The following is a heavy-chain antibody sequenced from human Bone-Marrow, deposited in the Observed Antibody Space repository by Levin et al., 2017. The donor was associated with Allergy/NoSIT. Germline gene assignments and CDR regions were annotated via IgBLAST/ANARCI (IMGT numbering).Heavy chain of an antibody. Sequence: LAGGSLRLSCAASGFTFSSYEMNWVRQAPGKGLEWVSYISSSGGTIYYADSVKGRFTISRDNAKNSLYLQMNSLRAEDTAVYYCAGQYKTAVVTLDYWGQGTLVTVSS. CDR2: ISSSGGTI. J-gene: IGHJ4*02. D-gene: IGHD4-23*01. CDR1: GFTFSSYE. CDR3: AGQYKTAVVTLDY. V-gene: IGHV3-48*03.